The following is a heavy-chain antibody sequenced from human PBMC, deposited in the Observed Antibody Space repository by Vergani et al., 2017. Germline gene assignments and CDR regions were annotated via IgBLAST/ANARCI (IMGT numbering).Heavy chain of an antibody. J-gene: IGHJ4*02. CDR3: AREKNYGSGSLDY. V-gene: IGHV4-4*03. CDR2: INHSGST. Sequence: QVQLQESVPGLVKPPGTLSLTCAVSGDSISSNYCWTWVRQPPGKGLEWIGEINHSGSTNYNPSLKSRVTISVDTSKNQFSLKLSSVTAADTAVYYCAREKNYGSGSLDYWGQGTLVTVSS. D-gene: IGHD3-10*01. CDR1: GDSISSNYC.